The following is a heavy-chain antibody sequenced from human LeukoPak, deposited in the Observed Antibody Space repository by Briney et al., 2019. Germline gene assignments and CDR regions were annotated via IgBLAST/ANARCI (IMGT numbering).Heavy chain of an antibody. Sequence: SGPTLVKPTQTLTLTCTFSGFSLSTSGVGVGWIRQPPGKALEWLALIYWNDDKRYSPSLKSRLTITKDTSKNQVVLTMTNMDPVDTATYCCAHRTLRFLEWSHDAFDIWGQGTMVTVSS. V-gene: IGHV2-5*01. J-gene: IGHJ3*02. D-gene: IGHD3-3*01. CDR2: IYWNDDK. CDR3: AHRTLRFLEWSHDAFDI. CDR1: GFSLSTSGVG.